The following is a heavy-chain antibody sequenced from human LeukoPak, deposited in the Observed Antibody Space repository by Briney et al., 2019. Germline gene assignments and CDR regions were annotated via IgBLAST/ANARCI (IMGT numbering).Heavy chain of an antibody. J-gene: IGHJ4*02. CDR3: SYGGNSPFVY. D-gene: IGHD4-23*01. Sequence: GGSLRLSCAASGFIFSSYVMSWVRQAPGKGLEWVSTISGSGGSTYYADSVKGRFTISRDNAKNSLYLQMNSLRAEDTAVYFQSYGGNSPFVYWGQGTLVTVSS. V-gene: IGHV3-23*01. CDR2: ISGSGGST. CDR1: GFIFSSYV.